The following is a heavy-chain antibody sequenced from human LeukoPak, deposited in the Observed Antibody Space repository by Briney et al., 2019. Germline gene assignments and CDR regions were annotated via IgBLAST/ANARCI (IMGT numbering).Heavy chain of an antibody. CDR3: TADLSSYCSGGNCFLSS. J-gene: IGHJ5*02. Sequence: GGSLRLSCAASGFTFSNAWMSWVRQAPGKGLEWVGRIKSKADGGTTDYAAPVKGRFTVSRDDSKNTLYLQMNSLKTEDTAVYYCTADLSSYCSGGNCFLSSWGQGTLVTVSS. CDR1: GFTFSNAW. CDR2: IKSKADGGTT. D-gene: IGHD2-15*01. V-gene: IGHV3-15*01.